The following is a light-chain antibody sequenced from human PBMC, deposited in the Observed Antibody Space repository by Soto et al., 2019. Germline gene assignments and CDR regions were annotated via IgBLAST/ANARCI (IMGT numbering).Light chain of an antibody. CDR2: RNS. J-gene: IGLJ2*01. CDR1: SSNIGAGYD. CDR3: QSYDSSLSVVV. Sequence: QAVVTQPPSVSGAPGQRVTISCTGSSSNIGAGYDVHWYQHLPGTAPKVLIYRNSNRPSGVPDRVSGSKSDTSASLAITGLQAEDEADYYCQSYDSSLSVVVFGGGTQLTVL. V-gene: IGLV1-40*01.